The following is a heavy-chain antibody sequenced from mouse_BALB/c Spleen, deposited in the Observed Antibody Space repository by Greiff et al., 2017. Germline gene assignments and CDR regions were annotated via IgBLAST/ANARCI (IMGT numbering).Heavy chain of an antibody. CDR3: ASGSQFAY. D-gene: IGHD2-2*01. CDR2: IDPANGNT. CDR1: GFNIKDTY. V-gene: IGHV14-3*02. J-gene: IGHJ3*01. Sequence: VQLKQSGAELVKPGASVKLSCTASGFNIKDTYMHWVKQRPEQGLEWIGRIDPANGNTKYDPKFQGKATITADTSSNTAYLQLSSLTSEDTAVYYCASGSQFAYWGQGTLGTVSA.